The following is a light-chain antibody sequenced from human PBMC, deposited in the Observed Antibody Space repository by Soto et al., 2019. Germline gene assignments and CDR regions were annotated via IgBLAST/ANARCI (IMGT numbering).Light chain of an antibody. V-gene: IGLV2-14*01. CDR3: SSFTSTRTYF. Sequence: QSALTQPASVSGSPGQSITISCTGTSSDVGGCNCVSWYQQHPGKAPKLMIYEVSNRPPGVSNRFSGSKSGNTASLTISGLQAEDEADYYCSSFTSTRTYFFGAGTKVTVL. CDR1: SSDVGGCNC. CDR2: EVS. J-gene: IGLJ1*01.